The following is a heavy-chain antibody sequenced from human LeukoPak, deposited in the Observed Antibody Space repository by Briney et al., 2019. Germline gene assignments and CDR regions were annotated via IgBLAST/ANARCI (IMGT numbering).Heavy chain of an antibody. J-gene: IGHJ4*02. CDR3: AGRVGATWVDY. D-gene: IGHD1-26*01. V-gene: IGHV3-48*04. CDR2: ISSSSSTM. Sequence: GGSLRLSCAASGFTFSDNSMNWVRQAPGKGLEWLSYISSSSSTMYYADSVKGRFTISRDNAKNSLYLQMNSLRAEDTAVYYCAGRVGATWVDYWGQGTLVTVSS. CDR1: GFTFSDNS.